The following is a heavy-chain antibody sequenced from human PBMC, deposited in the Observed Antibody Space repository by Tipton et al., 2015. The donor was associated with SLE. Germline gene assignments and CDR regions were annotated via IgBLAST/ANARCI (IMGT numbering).Heavy chain of an antibody. CDR2: INHSGST. V-gene: IGHV4-39*07. J-gene: IGHJ4*02. Sequence: TLSLTCTVSGGSISSSSYYWSWIRQPPGKGLEWIGEINHSGSTNYNPSLKSRVTISVDTSKNQFSLKLSSVTAADTAVYYCARGPPFDYWGQGTLVTVSS. CDR3: ARGPPFDY. CDR1: GGSISSSSYY.